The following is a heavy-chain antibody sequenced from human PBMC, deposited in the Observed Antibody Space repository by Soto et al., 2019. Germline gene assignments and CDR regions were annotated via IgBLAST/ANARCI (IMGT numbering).Heavy chain of an antibody. CDR1: GFSLSTNGVG. D-gene: IGHD3-22*01. CDR2: IYWNDDK. CDR3: AHLTYYSDSSGHWYYFDY. J-gene: IGHJ4*02. Sequence: QITLKESGPPLVKPTQTLTLTCTVSGFSLSTNGVGVGWIRQPPGKALEWLTLIYWNDDKRYSPSLKSRLTITKDTSKNQVVLTMTNMDPVDTATYYCAHLTYYSDSSGHWYYFDYWGQGTLVTVSS. V-gene: IGHV2-5*01.